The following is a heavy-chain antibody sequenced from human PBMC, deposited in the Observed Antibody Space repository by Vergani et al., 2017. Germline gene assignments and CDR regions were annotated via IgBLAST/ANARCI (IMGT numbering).Heavy chain of an antibody. V-gene: IGHV1-69*01. D-gene: IGHD2-15*01. CDR3: AGGDPYWSGGSCYSDYYYDMDV. CDR1: GGTFSSYA. CDR2: IIPIFGTA. Sequence: QVQLVQSGAEVKKPGSSVKVSCKASGGTFSSYAISWVRQAPGQGLEWMGGIIPIFGTANYAQKFQGWVTITADESKSTAYMERRSLRAEDTAVYYWAGGDPYWSGGSCYSDYYYDMDVWGKGTTVTVSS. J-gene: IGHJ6*03.